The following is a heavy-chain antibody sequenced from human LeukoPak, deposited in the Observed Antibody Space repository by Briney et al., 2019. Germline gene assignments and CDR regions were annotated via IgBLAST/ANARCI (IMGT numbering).Heavy chain of an antibody. CDR3: ARSPTRITAFDI. CDR1: GGSISSSDYY. J-gene: IGHJ3*02. CDR2: TSYSGRT. Sequence: SETLSLTCTVSGGSISSSDYYWGWIRQPPGKGLEWIGSTSYSGRTYYNPSLKSRATISVDTSKNQFSLKLSSVTAADTAVYYCARSPTRITAFDIWGQGTMVTVSS. D-gene: IGHD3-16*01. V-gene: IGHV4-39*01.